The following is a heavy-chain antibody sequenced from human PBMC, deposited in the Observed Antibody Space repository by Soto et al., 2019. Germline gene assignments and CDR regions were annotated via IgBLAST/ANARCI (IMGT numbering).Heavy chain of an antibody. D-gene: IGHD2-15*01. CDR1: GYTFTSYG. Sequence: ASVKVSCKASGYTFTSYGISWVRQAPGQGLEWMGWISAYNGNTNYAQKLQGRVTMTTDTSTSTAYMELRSLRSDDTAVYYCARAPGVVAATVAFRWFDYWGQGTLVTVSS. CDR2: ISAYNGNT. V-gene: IGHV1-18*01. J-gene: IGHJ4*02. CDR3: ARAPGVVAATVAFRWFDY.